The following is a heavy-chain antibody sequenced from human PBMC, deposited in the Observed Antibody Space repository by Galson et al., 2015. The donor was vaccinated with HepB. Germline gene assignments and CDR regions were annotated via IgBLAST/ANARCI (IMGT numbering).Heavy chain of an antibody. J-gene: IGHJ4*02. CDR1: GYNFGAHW. CDR2: IYPGDSDT. CDR3: ARGRYCNDGTCYFDY. D-gene: IGHD2-15*01. Sequence: QSGAEVKKPGESLKISCKASGYNFGAHWIGWVRQMPGKGLEWMGIIYPGDSDTRYRPSFQDQVTISADKSIGTAYLQWSSLKASDTAMFYCARGRYCNDGTCYFDYWGQGTLVTVSS. V-gene: IGHV5-51*03.